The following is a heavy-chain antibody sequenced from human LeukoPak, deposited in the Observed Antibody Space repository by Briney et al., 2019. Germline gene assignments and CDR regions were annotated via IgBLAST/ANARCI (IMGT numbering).Heavy chain of an antibody. CDR3: AKDTPSPIYDSSGYYYFDY. CDR2: ISGSGGST. CDR1: GFTFSSYA. D-gene: IGHD3-22*01. J-gene: IGHJ4*02. Sequence: GGSLRLSCAASGFTFSSYAMSWVRQAPGKGLEWVSAISGSGGSTYYADSVKGRFTISRDNSKNTLYLQMNSLRAEDTAVYYCAKDTPSPIYDSSGYYYFDYWGQGTLVTVSS. V-gene: IGHV3-23*01.